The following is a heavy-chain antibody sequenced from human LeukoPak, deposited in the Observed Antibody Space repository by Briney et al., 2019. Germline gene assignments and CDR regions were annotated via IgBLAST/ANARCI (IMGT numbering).Heavy chain of an antibody. CDR2: IYPGDSYT. CDR1: GYSFTSYW. Sequence: GESLKISCKGSGYSFTSYWIGWVRQMPGKGLEWMGIIYPGDSYTRYSPSFQGQVTISADKSISTAYLQCSSLKASDTAMYYCARQVGATEGWFDPWGQGTLVTVSS. V-gene: IGHV5-51*01. D-gene: IGHD1-26*01. J-gene: IGHJ5*02. CDR3: ARQVGATEGWFDP.